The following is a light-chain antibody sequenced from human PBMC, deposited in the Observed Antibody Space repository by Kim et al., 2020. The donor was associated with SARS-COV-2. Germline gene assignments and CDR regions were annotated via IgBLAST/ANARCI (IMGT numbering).Light chain of an antibody. J-gene: IGKJ1*01. Sequence: DIQMTQSPSTLSASVGDRVTISCRASQSIGNWLAWFQQKPGKAPNLLIYKASSLESGVPSRFSGSGSGTEFTLTISSLQPDDFATYYCQHYSGYSRTFGQGTKVDIK. CDR3: QHYSGYSRT. CDR1: QSIGNW. CDR2: KAS. V-gene: IGKV1-5*03.